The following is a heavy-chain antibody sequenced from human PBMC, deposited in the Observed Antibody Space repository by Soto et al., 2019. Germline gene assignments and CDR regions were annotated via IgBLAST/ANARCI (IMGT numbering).Heavy chain of an antibody. D-gene: IGHD6-19*01. V-gene: IGHV3-20*04. CDR1: GFTFEDHC. Sequence: GGSLRLSCAASGFTFEDHCMTWVRQVPGKGLEWVAEINWSGSSTSYADSVKGRFTISRDNAKNSLYLQMNSLRAEDTALYFCARDGGVAVAVDASDIWGQGTMVTVSS. CDR3: ARDGGVAVAVDASDI. J-gene: IGHJ3*02. CDR2: INWSGSST.